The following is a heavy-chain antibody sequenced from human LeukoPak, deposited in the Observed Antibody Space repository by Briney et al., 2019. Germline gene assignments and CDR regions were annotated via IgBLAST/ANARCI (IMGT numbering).Heavy chain of an antibody. CDR1: GFTVSTNY. D-gene: IGHD6-19*01. CDR3: ARVGYSSGWLRD. Sequence: GRSLRLSCTASGFTVSTNYMSWVRQAPGKGLEWVSVIYSGGSTYYADSVKGRFTISRDNSKNTLYLQMNSLRAEDTAVYYCARVGYSSGWLRDWGQGTLVTVSS. V-gene: IGHV3-53*01. CDR2: IYSGGST. J-gene: IGHJ4*02.